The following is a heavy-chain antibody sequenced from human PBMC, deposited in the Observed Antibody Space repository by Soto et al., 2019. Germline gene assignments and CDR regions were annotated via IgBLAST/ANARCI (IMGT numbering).Heavy chain of an antibody. CDR2: TYYRSKWYN. CDR3: ARSSIAVAGPDFDY. Sequence: SQTLSLTCAISGDSVSSNSAAWNLIRQSPSRGLEWLGRTYYRSKWYNDYAVSVKSRITINPDTSKNQFSLQLNSVTPEDTAVYYCARSSIAVAGPDFDYWGQGTLVTVSS. V-gene: IGHV6-1*01. J-gene: IGHJ4*02. D-gene: IGHD6-19*01. CDR1: GDSVSSNSAA.